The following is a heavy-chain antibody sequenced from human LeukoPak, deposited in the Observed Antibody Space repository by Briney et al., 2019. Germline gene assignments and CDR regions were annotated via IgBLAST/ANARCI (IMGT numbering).Heavy chain of an antibody. J-gene: IGHJ5*02. Sequence: SGGPLRLSCAASGFTFSSYGMHWVRQAPGKGLEWVAVISYDGSNKYYADSVKGRFTISRDNSKNTLYLQMNSLRAEDTAAYYCAKDLVGAEHYWFDPWGQGTLVTVSS. D-gene: IGHD1-26*01. V-gene: IGHV3-30*18. CDR3: AKDLVGAEHYWFDP. CDR2: ISYDGSNK. CDR1: GFTFSSYG.